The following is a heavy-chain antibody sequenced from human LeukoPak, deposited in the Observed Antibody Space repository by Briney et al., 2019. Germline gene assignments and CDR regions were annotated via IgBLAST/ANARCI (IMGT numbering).Heavy chain of an antibody. J-gene: IGHJ4*02. CDR2: ISGDGGST. Sequence: GGSLRLSCAASGFTFDDYAMHWARQAPGKGLEWVSLISGDGGSTYYADSVKGRFTISRDNSKNSLYLQMNSLRTEDTALYYCAEGAMTHLRNWGQGTLVTVSS. V-gene: IGHV3-43*02. D-gene: IGHD2-21*02. CDR1: GFTFDDYA. CDR3: AEGAMTHLRN.